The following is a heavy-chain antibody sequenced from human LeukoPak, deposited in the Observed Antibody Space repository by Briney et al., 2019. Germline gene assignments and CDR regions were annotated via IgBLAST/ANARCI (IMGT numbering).Heavy chain of an antibody. J-gene: IGHJ6*02. CDR3: ARGVVVVPAAIHYYYYGMDV. CDR2: MNPNSGNT. Sequence: GASVTVSCTASGYTFTSYDINWVRQATGQGLEWMGWMNPNSGNTGYAQKFQGRVTMTRNTSISTAYMELSSLRSEDTAVYYCARGVVVVPAAIHYYYYGMDVWGQGTTVTVSS. CDR1: GYTFTSYD. V-gene: IGHV1-8*01. D-gene: IGHD2-2*02.